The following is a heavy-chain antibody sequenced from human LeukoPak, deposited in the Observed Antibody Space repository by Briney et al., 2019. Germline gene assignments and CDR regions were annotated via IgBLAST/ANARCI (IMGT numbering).Heavy chain of an antibody. CDR2: ISGSGGST. D-gene: IGHD3-16*01. CDR3: AKDRDDYVWGTHY. CDR1: GFTFSSYA. Sequence: GGSLRLSCAASGFTFSSYAMSWVRQAPGKGLEWVSAISGSGGSTYYADSVKGRFTISRDNSKSTLYLQMNSLRAEDTAVYYCAKDRDDYVWGTHYWGQGTLVTVSS. J-gene: IGHJ4*02. V-gene: IGHV3-23*01.